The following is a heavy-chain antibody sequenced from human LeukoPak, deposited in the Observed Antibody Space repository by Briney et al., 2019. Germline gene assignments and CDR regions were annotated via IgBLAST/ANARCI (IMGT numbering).Heavy chain of an antibody. CDR3: ARGTYYYDSSGYYFYFDY. CDR2: INPSGGST. Sequence: ASVKVSCKASGYTLTSYYMHWVRQAPGQGLEWMGIINPSGGSTSYAQKFQGRVTMTRDTSISTAYMELSRLRSDDTAVYYCARGTYYYDSSGYYFYFDYWGQGTLVTVSS. J-gene: IGHJ4*02. D-gene: IGHD3-22*01. CDR1: GYTLTSYY. V-gene: IGHV1-46*01.